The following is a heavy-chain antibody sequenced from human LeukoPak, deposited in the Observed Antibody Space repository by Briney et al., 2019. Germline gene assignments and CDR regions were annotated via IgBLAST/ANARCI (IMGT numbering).Heavy chain of an antibody. CDR2: INPSDGTT. D-gene: IGHD2-21*02. V-gene: IGHV1-46*04. Sequence: ASVKVSCKPSGYSFTNYYMHWVRQAPGQGLEWVGIINPSDGTTRYAQKLQGRVTVTRDMSTSTVYMELSALRSDDTAVYYCAREYCGGDCHFDYWGQGTLVSVSS. CDR1: GYSFTNYY. J-gene: IGHJ4*02. CDR3: AREYCGGDCHFDY.